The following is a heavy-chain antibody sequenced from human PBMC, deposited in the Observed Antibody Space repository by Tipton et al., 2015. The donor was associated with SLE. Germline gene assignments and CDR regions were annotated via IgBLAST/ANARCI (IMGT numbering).Heavy chain of an antibody. D-gene: IGHD2-2*01. V-gene: IGHV4-31*03. Sequence: TLSLTCTVSGGSISSGDFYWTWIRQHTGKGLEWIGNISDSGITYYNPSLQSRVTISADTANNQFSQRLSSATAADTAVYYCAREDCSSASCYYDYWGHGSLVTVSS. CDR3: AREDCSSASCYYDY. CDR1: GGSISSGDFY. CDR2: ISDSGIT. J-gene: IGHJ4*03.